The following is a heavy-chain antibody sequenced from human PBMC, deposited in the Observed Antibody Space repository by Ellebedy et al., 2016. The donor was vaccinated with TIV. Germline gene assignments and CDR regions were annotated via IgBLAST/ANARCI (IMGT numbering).Heavy chain of an antibody. Sequence: PGGSLRLSCAASGFIFNRYGIKRVRQAPGKGLEWIGAIASDGGATVYADFVRGRFTLSRDNSRNTVYLQMNSLSPDDTAVYYCTRKDQWGNWYFDLWGRGTLVAVST. J-gene: IGHJ2*01. CDR2: IASDGGAT. CDR1: GFIFNRYG. V-gene: IGHV3-30*03. D-gene: IGHD1-26*01. CDR3: TRKDQWGNWYFDL.